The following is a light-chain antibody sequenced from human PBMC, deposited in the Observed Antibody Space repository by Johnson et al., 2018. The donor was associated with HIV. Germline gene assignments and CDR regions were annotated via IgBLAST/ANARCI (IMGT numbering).Light chain of an antibody. CDR1: SSNIGNNY. CDR2: DNN. Sequence: QSVLTQPPSVSAAPGQKVTISCSGSSSNIGNNYVSWYQQLPGTAPKLLIYDNNKRPSGIPDRFSGSKSGTSATLGITGLQTGDEADYYCGPWDSSLSAVYVFGTGTKVTVL. J-gene: IGLJ1*01. V-gene: IGLV1-51*01. CDR3: GPWDSSLSAVYV.